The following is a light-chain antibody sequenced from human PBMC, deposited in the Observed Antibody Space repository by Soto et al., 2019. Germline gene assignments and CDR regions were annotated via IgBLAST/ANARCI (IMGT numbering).Light chain of an antibody. CDR2: LAS. J-gene: IGKJ4*01. CDR1: ENIDNY. Sequence: DIQMTQSPSSVSASVGDRVTFTCRASENIDNYLAWYQQKPGKAPKLLIYLASTLQSGVPSRFRGSGYVRDFSLTISSLQPEDFATYICQQGYDLPITFGGGTKVEI. CDR3: QQGYDLPIT. V-gene: IGKV1D-12*01.